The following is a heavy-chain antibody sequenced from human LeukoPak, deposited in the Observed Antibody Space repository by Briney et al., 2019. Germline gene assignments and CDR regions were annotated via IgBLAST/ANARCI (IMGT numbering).Heavy chain of an antibody. V-gene: IGHV3-7*01. CDR1: GFTFSSYW. Sequence: PGGSLRLSCAASGFTFSSYWMSWVRQAPGKGLEWVANIKQDGSEKYYVDSVKRRFTISRDNAKNSLYLQMNSLRAEDTAVYYCARLPYYYDSSGYYYFDYWGQGTLVTVSS. CDR2: IKQDGSEK. J-gene: IGHJ4*02. D-gene: IGHD3-22*01. CDR3: ARLPYYYDSSGYYYFDY.